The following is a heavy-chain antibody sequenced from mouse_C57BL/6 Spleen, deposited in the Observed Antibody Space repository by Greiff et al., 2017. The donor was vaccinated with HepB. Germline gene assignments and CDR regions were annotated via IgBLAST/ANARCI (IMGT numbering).Heavy chain of an antibody. CDR1: GYTFTDYY. Sequence: VQLQQSGPELVKPGASVKISCKASGYTFTDYYMNWVKQSHGKSLEWIGDINPNNGGTSYNQKFKGKATLTVDKSSSTAYMELRSLTSEDSAVYYCANSNYERFAYCCQGTLFTVSA. D-gene: IGHD2-5*01. V-gene: IGHV1-26*01. CDR2: INPNNGGT. J-gene: IGHJ3*01. CDR3: ANSNYERFAY.